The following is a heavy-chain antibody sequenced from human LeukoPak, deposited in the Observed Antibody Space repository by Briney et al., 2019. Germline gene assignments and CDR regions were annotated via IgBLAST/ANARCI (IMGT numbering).Heavy chain of an antibody. CDR3: ARADIIVVAGATPVGSAFEY. CDR2: ISANKGDT. CDR1: GYTFTSYG. J-gene: IGHJ4*02. D-gene: IGHD2-15*01. V-gene: IGHV1-18*01. Sequence: ASVKVSCKASGYTFTSYGISWLRQAPGQGIEWMGWISANKGDTECAQKFQGRLTVTRDTSTTTAYMELKRLKSDDTAVYYCARADIIVVAGATPVGSAFEYWGQGTLITVS.